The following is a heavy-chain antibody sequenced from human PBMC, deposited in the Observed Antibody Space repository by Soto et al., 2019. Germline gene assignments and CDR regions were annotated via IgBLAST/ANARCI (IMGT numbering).Heavy chain of an antibody. CDR3: VRDRNWAFDY. Sequence: GSLRLSCAASGFTFTSYSMNWVRQTPGKGLQWLSYIHTSGAAIDYADSVKGRFTISRDNAKNSLYLQLNSLRPEDTAVYYCVRDRNWAFDYWGPGTLVTVSS. V-gene: IGHV3-48*01. CDR2: IHTSGAAI. J-gene: IGHJ4*02. D-gene: IGHD7-27*01. CDR1: GFTFTSYS.